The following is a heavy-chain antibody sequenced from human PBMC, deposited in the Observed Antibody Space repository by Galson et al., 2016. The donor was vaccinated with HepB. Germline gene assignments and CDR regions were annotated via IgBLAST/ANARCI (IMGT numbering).Heavy chain of an antibody. J-gene: IGHJ3*02. Sequence: SVKVSCKASGYTFTSYVMHWVRQAPGQRPEWLGWINTGNGDTKYSQRFEGRVTITGDTSASTVYMELGGLRSEDTAVYYCAKDRIDVSSRWGVFDIWGQGTMVTVSS. V-gene: IGHV1-3*04. CDR2: INTGNGDT. CDR1: GYTFTSYV. D-gene: IGHD3-16*02. CDR3: AKDRIDVSSRWGVFDI.